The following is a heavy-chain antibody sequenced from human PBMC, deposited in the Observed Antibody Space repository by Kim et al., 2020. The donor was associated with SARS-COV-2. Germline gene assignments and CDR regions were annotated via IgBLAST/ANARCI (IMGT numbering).Heavy chain of an antibody. CDR2: INTNTGNP. CDR3: ARDGSTIFGVGAHYYYYYGMDV. D-gene: IGHD3-3*01. V-gene: IGHV7-4-1*02. J-gene: IGHJ6*02. CDR1: GFTFTSYA. Sequence: ASVKVSCKASGFTFTSYAMNWVRQAPGQGLEWMGWINTNTGNPTYAQGFTGRFVFSLDTSVSTAYLQIISLKAEDTAVYYCARDGSTIFGVGAHYYYYYGMDVWGQGTTVTVSS.